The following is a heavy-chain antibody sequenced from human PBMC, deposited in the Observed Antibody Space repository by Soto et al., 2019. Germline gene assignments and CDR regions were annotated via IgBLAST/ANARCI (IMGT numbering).Heavy chain of an antibody. CDR2: VSYDGHNK. CDR3: TFSDSSEVDH. J-gene: IGHJ4*02. CDR1: GFTFSGYW. Sequence: VQLVESGGDVVQPGKSLTLSCGASGFTFSGYWMHWVRQAPGNGLEWVSFVSYDGHNKYYGDSVRGRFTIARDNSKRTLFLHMNSLRKEDTAVYYCTFSDSSEVDHWGQGALVTGSA. V-gene: IGHV3-30*03. D-gene: IGHD6-6*01.